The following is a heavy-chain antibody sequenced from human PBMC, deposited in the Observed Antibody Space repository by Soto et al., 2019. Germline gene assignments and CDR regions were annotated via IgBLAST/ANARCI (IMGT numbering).Heavy chain of an antibody. CDR2: IYYSGST. D-gene: IGHD6-13*01. V-gene: IGHV4-31*03. CDR1: GGSISSGGNY. Sequence: TSETLSLTCTVSGGSISSGGNYWSWIRQHPGKGLEWIGYIYYSGSTYYNPSLKSRVTISVDTSKNQFSLKLSSVTAADTAVYYCARNRAAAGTSDYWGQGTLVTVSS. CDR3: ARNRAAAGTSDY. J-gene: IGHJ4*02.